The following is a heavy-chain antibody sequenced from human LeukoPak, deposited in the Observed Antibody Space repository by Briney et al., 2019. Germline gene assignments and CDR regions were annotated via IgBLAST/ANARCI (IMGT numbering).Heavy chain of an antibody. J-gene: IGHJ5*02. CDR2: ISAYNGNT. Sequence: GASVKVSCKASGYTFTSYGISWVRQAPGQGLEWMGWISAYNGNTNYAQKLQGRVTVTTDTSTSTAYMELRSLRSDDTAVYYCARDPRSGGSMYNWFDPWGQGTLVTVSS. CDR1: GYTFTSYG. CDR3: ARDPRSGGSMYNWFDP. V-gene: IGHV1-18*01. D-gene: IGHD2-15*01.